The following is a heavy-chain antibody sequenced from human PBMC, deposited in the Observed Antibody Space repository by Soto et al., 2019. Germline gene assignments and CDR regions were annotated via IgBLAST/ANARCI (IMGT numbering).Heavy chain of an antibody. CDR1: GCSISSYY. V-gene: IGHV4-59*01. CDR2: IYYSGST. D-gene: IGHD3-10*01. CDR3: ASTGQVRGVFFDY. Sequence: SETLSLTCTVSGCSISSYYWSWIRQPPGKGLEWIGYIYYSGSTNYNPSLKSRVTISVDTSKNQFSLKLSSVTAADTAVYYCASTGQVRGVFFDYWGQGTLVTVSS. J-gene: IGHJ4*02.